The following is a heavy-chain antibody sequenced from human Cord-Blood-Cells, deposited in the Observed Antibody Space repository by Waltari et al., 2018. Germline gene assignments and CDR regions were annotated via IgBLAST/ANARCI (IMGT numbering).Heavy chain of an antibody. J-gene: IGHJ4*02. V-gene: IGHV1-8*01. CDR3: AIPQYSSSSLVCDY. CDR2: MNPNSGNT. Sequence: QVQLVQSGAEVKKPGASVKVSCKASGYTFTSYDINWVRQATGQGLEWMGWMNPNSGNTGYAQKFQGRVTMTRNTSISTAYMELSSLRSEDTAVDYCAIPQYSSSSLVCDYWGQGTLVTVSS. D-gene: IGHD6-6*01. CDR1: GYTFTSYD.